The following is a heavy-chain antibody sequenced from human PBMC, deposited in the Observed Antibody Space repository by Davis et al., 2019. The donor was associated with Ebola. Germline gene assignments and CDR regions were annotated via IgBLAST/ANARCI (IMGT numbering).Heavy chain of an antibody. Sequence: ASVKVSCKASGYPFTNYGISWVRQAPGQGLEWMGWISAYNGNTKYAQKFQGRVTMTRNTSISTAYMELSSLRSEDTAVYYCARGRHCSGGSCYLFYYYGMDVWGQGTTVTVSS. CDR1: GYPFTNYG. CDR2: ISAYNGNT. J-gene: IGHJ6*02. CDR3: ARGRHCSGGSCYLFYYYGMDV. D-gene: IGHD2-15*01. V-gene: IGHV1-18*01.